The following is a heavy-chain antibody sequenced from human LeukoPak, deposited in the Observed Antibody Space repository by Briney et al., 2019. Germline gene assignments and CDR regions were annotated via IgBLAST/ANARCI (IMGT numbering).Heavy chain of an antibody. Sequence: GRSLRLSCAASGFTFDDYAMHWVRQAPGKGLEWVSGISWNSGSIGYADSVKGRFTISRDNAKNSLYLQMNSLRAEDTAVYYCARDLDSYGFFDYWGQGTLVTVSS. CDR3: ARDLDSYGFFDY. V-gene: IGHV3-9*01. CDR2: ISWNSGSI. J-gene: IGHJ4*02. D-gene: IGHD5-18*01. CDR1: GFTFDDYA.